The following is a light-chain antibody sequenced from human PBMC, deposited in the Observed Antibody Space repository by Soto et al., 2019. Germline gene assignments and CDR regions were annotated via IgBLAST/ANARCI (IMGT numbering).Light chain of an antibody. CDR1: QSVSSSR. CDR3: QEYDSSPRT. V-gene: IGKV3-20*01. CDR2: LTS. J-gene: IGKJ1*01. Sequence: EIVLTQSPGTLSLSPGARATLSCRASQSVSSSRLAWYRQKPGQAPRLLIYLTSNRATGIPDRFSGSGSGTDFTLTISRLEPEDFAVYWCQEYDSSPRTFGQGTKVEIK.